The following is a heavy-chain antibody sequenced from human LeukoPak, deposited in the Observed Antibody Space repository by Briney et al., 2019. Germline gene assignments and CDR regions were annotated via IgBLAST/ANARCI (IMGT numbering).Heavy chain of an antibody. V-gene: IGHV4-59*12. CDR2: IYYSGST. CDR1: GGSISGYY. J-gene: IGHJ5*02. D-gene: IGHD2-15*01. CDR3: ARDFFGLCRAGGSCYGGWFDP. Sequence: PSETLSLTCTVSGGSISGYYWSWIRQPPGKGLEWIGYIYYSGSTNYNPSLKSRVTMSVDTSKNQFSLKLSSVTAADTAVYYCARDFFGLCRAGGSCYGGWFDPWGQGTLVTVSS.